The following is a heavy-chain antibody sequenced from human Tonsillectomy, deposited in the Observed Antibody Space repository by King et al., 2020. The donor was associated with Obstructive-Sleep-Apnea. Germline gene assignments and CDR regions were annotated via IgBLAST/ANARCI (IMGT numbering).Heavy chain of an antibody. Sequence: VQLQESGPGLVKPSETLSLTCSVSGGSISSYFWSWIRQPPGKGLEWIGYIYSSGSTNYNPSLKSRVTISVDTSKTKFSLKLSSVTAADTAVYYCARGRWLTYWGQGSLVTVSS. J-gene: IGHJ4*02. V-gene: IGHV4-59*01. CDR3: ARGRWLTY. CDR2: IYSSGST. CDR1: GGSISSYF. D-gene: IGHD5-24*01.